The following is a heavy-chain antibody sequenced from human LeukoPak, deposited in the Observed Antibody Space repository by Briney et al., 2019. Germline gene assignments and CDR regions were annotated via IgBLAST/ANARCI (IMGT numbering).Heavy chain of an antibody. D-gene: IGHD2-15*01. CDR3: AKVRGYCSGGSCSPYYHYYYGMDV. CDR2: IRGGGVST. J-gene: IGHJ6*02. CDR1: GFTFSRNA. Sequence: GGSLRLSCAASGFTFSRNAMTWVRQAPGKGLEWVSGIRGGGVSTYYADSVKGRFTISRDNFKNTLYLQMNSLRAEDTATYYCAKVRGYCSGGSCSPYYHYYYGMDVWGQGTSVTVSS. V-gene: IGHV3-23*01.